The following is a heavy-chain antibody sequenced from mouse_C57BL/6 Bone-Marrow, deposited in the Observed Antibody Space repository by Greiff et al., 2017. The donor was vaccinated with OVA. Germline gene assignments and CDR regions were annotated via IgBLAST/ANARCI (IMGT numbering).Heavy chain of an antibody. D-gene: IGHD1-1*01. CDR1: SYAFSSSW. Sequence: QVQLQQSGPELVKPGASVKISCKASSYAFSSSWMNWVKQRPGKGLEWIGRIYPGDGDTNYNGKFKGKATLTADKSSSTAYMQLSSLTSEDSAVYFCATLYYGSSYPYWGQGTTLTVSS. J-gene: IGHJ2*01. CDR2: IYPGDGDT. CDR3: ATLYYGSSYPY. V-gene: IGHV1-82*01.